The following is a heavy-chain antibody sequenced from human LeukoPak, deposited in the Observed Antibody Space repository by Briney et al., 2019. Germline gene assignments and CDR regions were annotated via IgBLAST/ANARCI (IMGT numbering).Heavy chain of an antibody. CDR1: GFTFGNYA. Sequence: GGSLRLSCEASGFTFGNYAMNWVRQAPGKGLDWVSGISGTSSYMYYGDSVKGRFTVSRDNAKNSLYLQMESLRVEDTAVYYCARDLHYYGSGPWGQGTLVTVSS. D-gene: IGHD3-10*01. CDR3: ARDLHYYGSGP. J-gene: IGHJ5*02. CDR2: ISGTSSYM. V-gene: IGHV3-21*01.